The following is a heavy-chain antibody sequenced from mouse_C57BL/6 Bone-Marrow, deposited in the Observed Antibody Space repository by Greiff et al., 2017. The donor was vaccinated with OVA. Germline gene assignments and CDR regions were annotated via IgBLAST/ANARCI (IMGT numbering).Heavy chain of an antibody. J-gene: IGHJ4*01. CDR1: GYTFTDYY. D-gene: IGHD1-1*01. CDR3: ARRDYYGSLRDY. V-gene: IGHV1-26*01. Sequence: EVQLQQSGPELVKPGASVKISCKASGYTFTDYYMNWVKQSHGKSLEWIGDINPNNGGTSYKQKFKGKATLTVDKSSSTAYMELLSLTSEDSAVYYCARRDYYGSLRDYGGQGTSVTVSS. CDR2: INPNNGGT.